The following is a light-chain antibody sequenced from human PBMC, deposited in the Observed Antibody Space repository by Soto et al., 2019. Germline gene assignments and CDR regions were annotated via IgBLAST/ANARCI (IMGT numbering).Light chain of an antibody. Sequence: QSALTQPASVSGSPGQSITISCTGTSSDVGGYNYVSWYQHHPGKDPKLMIYEVSNRPSGVSNRFSGSKSDNTASLTISGLQAEDEADYYCSSYTSSSTLVFGTGTKLTVL. CDR3: SSYTSSSTLV. CDR1: SSDVGGYNY. CDR2: EVS. J-gene: IGLJ1*01. V-gene: IGLV2-14*01.